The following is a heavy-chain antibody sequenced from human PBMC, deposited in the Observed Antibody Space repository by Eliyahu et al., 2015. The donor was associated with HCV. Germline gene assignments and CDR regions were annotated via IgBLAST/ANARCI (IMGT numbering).Heavy chain of an antibody. D-gene: IGHD6-13*01. CDR1: GGSXSSGGYY. J-gene: IGHJ4*02. Sequence: QVQLQESGPGLVKPSQTLSLTCTVPGGSXSSGGYYWXWIRQHPGKGLEWIGYIYYSGSTYYNPSLKSRVTISVDTSKNQFSLKLSSVTAADTAVYYCAREYSSSWYYFDYWGQGTLVTVSS. CDR2: IYYSGST. V-gene: IGHV4-31*03. CDR3: AREYSSSWYYFDY.